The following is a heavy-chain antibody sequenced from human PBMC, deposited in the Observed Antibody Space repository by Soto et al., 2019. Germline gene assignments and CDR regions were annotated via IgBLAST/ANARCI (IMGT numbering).Heavy chain of an antibody. CDR3: ARYYFDSSGYSNWFGP. Sequence: PSETLSLTFAVSGGSITSGACSWTWVRQHPGKGLEWIAYIHYSGRTYYNPSLKSRVTISVDTSNNQFSLKLSSVTAADTAVYYCARYYFDSSGYSNWFGPWGQGTLVTVSS. V-gene: IGHV4-31*11. CDR2: IHYSGRT. D-gene: IGHD3-22*01. CDR1: GGSITSGACS. J-gene: IGHJ5*02.